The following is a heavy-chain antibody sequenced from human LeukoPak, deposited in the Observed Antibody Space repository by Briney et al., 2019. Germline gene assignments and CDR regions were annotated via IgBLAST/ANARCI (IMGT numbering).Heavy chain of an antibody. J-gene: IGHJ4*02. Sequence: GGSLRLSCAASGFTFSSYEMNWVRQAPGKGLEWVSYISSSGSTIYYADSVKGRFTISRDNAKDSLYLQMNSLKTEDTAVYYCTTDPYYYDSSGYYYLSLFDYWGQGTLVTVSS. CDR2: ISSSGSTI. CDR1: GFTFSSYE. D-gene: IGHD3-22*01. CDR3: TTDPYYYDSSGYYYLSLFDY. V-gene: IGHV3-48*03.